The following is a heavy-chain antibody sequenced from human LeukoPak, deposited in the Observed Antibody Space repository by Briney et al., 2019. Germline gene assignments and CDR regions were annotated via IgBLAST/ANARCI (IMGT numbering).Heavy chain of an antibody. J-gene: IGHJ5*02. CDR1: GYTFTGYY. CDR2: INPNSGGT. D-gene: IGHD2-2*03. CDR3: ARDSGYCSSTSCSDKFDP. Sequence: GASVEVSCKASGYTFTGYYMHWVRQAPGQGLEWMGWINPNSGGTNYAQKFQGRVTMTRDTSISTAYMELSRLRSDDTAVYYCARDSGYCSSTSCSDKFDPWGQGTLVTVSS. V-gene: IGHV1-2*02.